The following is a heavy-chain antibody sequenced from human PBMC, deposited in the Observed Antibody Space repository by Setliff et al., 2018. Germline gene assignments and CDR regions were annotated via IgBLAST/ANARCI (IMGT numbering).Heavy chain of an antibody. Sequence: GGSLRLSCAASGLTFSSYAMSWVRQAPGKGLEWVSSISNSGGSTFYADSVKGRFTISRDNSKNTLYVQMNSLRAEDTAVYYCAKSYGSGSYRPLFDYWGQGTLVTVSS. CDR3: AKSYGSGSYRPLFDY. D-gene: IGHD3-10*01. J-gene: IGHJ4*02. V-gene: IGHV3-23*01. CDR2: ISNSGGST. CDR1: GLTFSSYA.